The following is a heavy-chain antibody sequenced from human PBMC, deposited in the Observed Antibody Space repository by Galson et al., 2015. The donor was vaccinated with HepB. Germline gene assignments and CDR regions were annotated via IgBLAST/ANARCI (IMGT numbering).Heavy chain of an antibody. CDR3: ARDFGVVVPAGTKRRYYYYYYGMDV. Sequence: SLRLSCAASGFTFSSYWMSWVRQAPGKGLEWVANIKQDGSEKYYVDSVKGRFTISRDNAKNSLYLQMNSLRAEDTAVYYCARDFGVVVPAGTKRRYYYYYYGMDVWGQGTTVTVSS. V-gene: IGHV3-7*03. D-gene: IGHD2-2*01. CDR2: IKQDGSEK. J-gene: IGHJ6*02. CDR1: GFTFSSYW.